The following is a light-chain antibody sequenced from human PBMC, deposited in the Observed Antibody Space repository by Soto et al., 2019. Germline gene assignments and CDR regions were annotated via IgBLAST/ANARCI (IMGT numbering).Light chain of an antibody. Sequence: DIVLTQSPGTLSLSPGERATLSCRASQSVSSTFFAWYQQKPGQAPRLLIYGTSNRATGIPDRFIGRGSGTDLTLTISSLEPEDFAVYYCELYGSSPPSITFGQGTRLEIK. CDR2: GTS. CDR3: ELYGSSPPSIT. J-gene: IGKJ5*01. CDR1: QSVSSTF. V-gene: IGKV3-20*01.